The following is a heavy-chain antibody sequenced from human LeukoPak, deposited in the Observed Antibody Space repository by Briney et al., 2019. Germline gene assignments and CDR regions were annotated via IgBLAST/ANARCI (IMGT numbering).Heavy chain of an antibody. CDR1: GFTFSSYW. J-gene: IGHJ5*02. Sequence: GGSLRLCCAASGFTFSSYWMSWVRQAPGKELEWVANIKQDGSEKYYVDSVKGRFTISRDNAKNSLYLQMNSLRAEDTAVYYCAREKDWNYSLGERWFDPWGQGTLVTVSS. V-gene: IGHV3-7*01. CDR3: AREKDWNYSLGERWFDP. D-gene: IGHD1-7*01. CDR2: IKQDGSEK.